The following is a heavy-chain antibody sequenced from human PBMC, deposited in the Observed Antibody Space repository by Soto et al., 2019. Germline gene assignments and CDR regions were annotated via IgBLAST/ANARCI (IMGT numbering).Heavy chain of an antibody. Sequence: GGSLRLSCAASGFTFSSYTMNWVRQAPGTGLEWVSSITSTSNYIYYADSVKGRFTISRDNAKNSLYLQMNSLRAEDTAVYYCARDISEGFYWGQGTLVTVSS. J-gene: IGHJ4*02. D-gene: IGHD3-3*02. CDR1: GFTFSSYT. CDR2: ITSTSNYI. V-gene: IGHV3-21*01. CDR3: ARDISEGFY.